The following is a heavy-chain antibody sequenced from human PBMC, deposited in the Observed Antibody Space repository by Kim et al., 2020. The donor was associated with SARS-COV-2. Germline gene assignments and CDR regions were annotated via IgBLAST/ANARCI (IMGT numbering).Heavy chain of an antibody. D-gene: IGHD5-18*01. CDR1: GYSFTNYY. J-gene: IGHJ4*02. Sequence: ASVKVSCQTSGYSFTNYYINWVRQAPGQGLEWMGTINAGGGGTNYAQKFQGRVTMTRDTSTSTVYMELRSLTSEDSAVYYCARDGFRNSFGYASYWGQGSLVTVSS. V-gene: IGHV1-46*01. CDR3: ARDGFRNSFGYASY. CDR2: INAGGGGT.